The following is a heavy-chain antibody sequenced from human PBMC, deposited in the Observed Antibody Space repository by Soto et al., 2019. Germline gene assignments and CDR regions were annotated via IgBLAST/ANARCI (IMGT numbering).Heavy chain of an antibody. J-gene: IGHJ6*02. CDR3: ARLDYSNTNYYYYYGMDV. V-gene: IGHV4-39*01. CDR2: IYYSGST. CDR1: GGSISSSSYY. D-gene: IGHD4-4*01. Sequence: SETLSLTCTVSGGSISSSSYYWGWIRQPPGKGLEWIGSIYYSGSTYYNPSLKSRVTISVDTSKNQFSLKLSSVTAADTAVYYCARLDYSNTNYYYYYGMDVWGQGTTVTVSS.